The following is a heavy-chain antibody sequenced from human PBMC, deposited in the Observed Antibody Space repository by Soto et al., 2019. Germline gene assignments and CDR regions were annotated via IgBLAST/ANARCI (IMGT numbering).Heavy chain of an antibody. CDR3: ARARIRTTVVTQGAYYYYYYGMDV. V-gene: IGHV1-46*01. Sequence: ASVKVSCKSSGYTFTSYYMHWVRQAPGQGLDWMGIINPSGGSTSYAQKFQGRVTMTRDTSTSTVYMELSSLRSEDTAVYYCARARIRTTVVTQGAYYYYYYGMDVWGQGTTVTVSS. CDR2: INPSGGST. CDR1: GYTFTSYY. D-gene: IGHD4-17*01. J-gene: IGHJ6*02.